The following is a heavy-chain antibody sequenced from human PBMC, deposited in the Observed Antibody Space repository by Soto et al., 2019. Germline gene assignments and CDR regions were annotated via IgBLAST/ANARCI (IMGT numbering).Heavy chain of an antibody. CDR1: GGTFSSYA. CDR2: IIPIFGTA. J-gene: IGHJ6*02. V-gene: IGHV1-69*13. CDR3: ARGAFQYCSSTSCYAIDYGMDV. Sequence: GASVKVSCKASGGTFSSYAISWVRQAPGQGLEWMGGIIPIFGTANYAQKFQGRVTITADESTSTAYMELSSLRSEDTAVYYCARGAFQYCSSTSCYAIDYGMDVWGQGTTVTVSS. D-gene: IGHD2-2*01.